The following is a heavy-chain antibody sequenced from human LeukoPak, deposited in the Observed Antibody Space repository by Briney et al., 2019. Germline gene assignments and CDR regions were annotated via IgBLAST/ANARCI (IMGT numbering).Heavy chain of an antibody. Sequence: SETLSLTCTVSGGSISSYYWSWIRRPPGKGLEWFGYIHGSGTTNYNPSLKSRVTISVDTSKNQFSLKLSSVTAADTAVYYCARVSWFPGTSYYYMDVWGKGTTVTVSS. CDR1: GGSISSYY. CDR2: IHGSGTT. V-gene: IGHV4-59*01. CDR3: ARVSWFPGTSYYYMDV. J-gene: IGHJ6*03. D-gene: IGHD1-1*01.